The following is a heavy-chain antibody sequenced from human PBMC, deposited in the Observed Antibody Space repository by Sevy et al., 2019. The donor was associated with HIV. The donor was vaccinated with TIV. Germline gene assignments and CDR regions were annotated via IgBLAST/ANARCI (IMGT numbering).Heavy chain of an antibody. CDR2: ISGSGRST. V-gene: IGHV3-23*01. J-gene: IGHJ6*02. CDR1: GFTFSTYA. CDR3: AKGYCSGGSCPRDYYYYGMDV. D-gene: IGHD2-15*01. Sequence: GGSLRLSCAASGFTFSTYAMNWVRQAPGKGLEWVSSISGSGRSTYYADSVEGRLTISRDNSKNTLYLQMNSLRADDTAVYYCAKGYCSGGSCPRDYYYYGMDVWGQRTTVTVSS.